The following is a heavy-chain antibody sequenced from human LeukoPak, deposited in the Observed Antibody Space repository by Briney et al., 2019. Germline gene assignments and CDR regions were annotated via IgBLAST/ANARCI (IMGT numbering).Heavy chain of an antibody. V-gene: IGHV4-59*01. CDR2: IYHSEYGGSGST. CDR1: GGSIGGYY. Sequence: PSETLSLTCTVSGGSIGGYYWSWIRQPPGKGLEWIGYIYHSEYGGSGSTKYNPSLKSRVTMSVATAKNQFSLNLSSVTAADTAVYYCARDRRAYGGYFDLWGRGTLVTVSS. CDR3: ARDRRAYGGYFDL. D-gene: IGHD3-16*01. J-gene: IGHJ2*01.